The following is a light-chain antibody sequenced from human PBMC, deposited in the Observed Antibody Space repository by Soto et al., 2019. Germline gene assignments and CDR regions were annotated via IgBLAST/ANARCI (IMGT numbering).Light chain of an antibody. CDR2: EVN. CDR3: TSYTSSSTYV. V-gene: IGLV2-14*01. Sequence: LTQPASVSGSPGQSITISCTGTSSDVGGYNYVSWYQQHPGKAPKLMIYEVNNRPSGVSNRFSGSKSGNTASLTISGLQAEDEADYYCTSYTSSSTYVFGTGTKVTVL. CDR1: SSDVGGYNY. J-gene: IGLJ1*01.